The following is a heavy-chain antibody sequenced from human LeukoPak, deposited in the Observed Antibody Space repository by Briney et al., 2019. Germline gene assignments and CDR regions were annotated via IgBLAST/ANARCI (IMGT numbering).Heavy chain of an antibody. J-gene: IGHJ4*02. D-gene: IGHD1-26*01. CDR2: IREDGTIT. V-gene: IGHV3-74*01. CDR3: ARNFVGTSTSDFDS. CDR1: GFTFSSYW. Sequence: SGGSLRLSCAASGFTFSSYWMHWVRQVPGKVLVWVSRIREDGTITNYEDSVKGRFTIFRDNARNTLYLQMHSLRAEDTAIYYCARNFVGTSTSDFDSWGQGTQVTVSS.